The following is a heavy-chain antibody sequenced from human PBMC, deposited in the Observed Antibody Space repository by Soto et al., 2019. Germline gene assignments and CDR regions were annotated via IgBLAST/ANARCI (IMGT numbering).Heavy chain of an antibody. CDR1: GFTFSDYY. Sequence: PGGSLRLSCAASGFTFSDYYMSWIRQAPGKGLEWVLYISSSSSYTNYADSVKGRFTISRDNAKNSLYLQMNSLRAEDTAVYYCARDLLRQPAAFDIWGQGTMVTVSS. D-gene: IGHD4-17*01. CDR3: ARDLLRQPAAFDI. V-gene: IGHV3-11*06. CDR2: ISSSSSYT. J-gene: IGHJ3*02.